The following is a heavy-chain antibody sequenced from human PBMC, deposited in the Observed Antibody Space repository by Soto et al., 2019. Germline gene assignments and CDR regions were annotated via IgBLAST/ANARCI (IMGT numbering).Heavy chain of an antibody. V-gene: IGHV3-9*01. CDR1: GVTFDDYG. J-gene: IGHJ4*02. CDR2: ISWNSGSI. Sequence: GGSLRLSCAASGVTFDDYGMHWVRQAPGKGLEWVSGISWNSGSIGYADSVKGRFTISRDNAKNSLYLQMSSLRAEDTALYYCAKGGRSYDFWSGYFDYWGQGTLVTVSS. D-gene: IGHD3-3*01. CDR3: AKGGRSYDFWSGYFDY.